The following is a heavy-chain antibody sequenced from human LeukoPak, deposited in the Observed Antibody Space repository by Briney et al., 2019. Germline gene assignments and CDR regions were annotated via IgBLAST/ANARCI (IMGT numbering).Heavy chain of an antibody. V-gene: IGHV4-34*01. J-gene: IGHJ6*02. CDR3: ARSGASDYGMDV. D-gene: IGHD1-26*01. Sequence: PSETLSLTCAVYGGSFSGYYWCWIRQPPGKGLEWIGEINHSGSTNYNPSLKSRVTISVDTSKNQFSLKLSSVTAADTAVYYCARSGASDYGMDVWGQGTTVTVSS. CDR1: GGSFSGYY. CDR2: INHSGST.